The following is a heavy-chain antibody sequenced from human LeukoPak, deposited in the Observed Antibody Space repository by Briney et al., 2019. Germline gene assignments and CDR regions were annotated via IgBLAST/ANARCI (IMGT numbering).Heavy chain of an antibody. CDR3: ARDSTGYWYFDL. CDR1: GFTVSSNH. CDR2: FYSGGDT. V-gene: IGHV3-53*01. D-gene: IGHD3-3*02. Sequence: GGSLRLSCAVSGFTVSSNHMSWVRQAPGKGLEGVSDFYSGGDTHYADSVKRRFTISRDNSKNTLYLQMNSLRAEDTAVYYCARDSTGYWYFDLWGRGTLVSVSS. J-gene: IGHJ2*01.